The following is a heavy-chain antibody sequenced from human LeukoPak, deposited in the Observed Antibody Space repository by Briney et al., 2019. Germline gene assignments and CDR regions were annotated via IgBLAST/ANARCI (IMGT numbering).Heavy chain of an antibody. CDR1: GYTFTGYY. J-gene: IGHJ4*02. V-gene: IGHV1-2*04. CDR2: INPNSGGT. D-gene: IGHD2-21*02. Sequence: ASVKVSCKASGYTFTGYYMHWVRQAPGQGLEWMGWINPNSGGTNYAQKFQGWVTMTRDTSISTAYMELSRLRSDDMAVYYCARATYKVTFDYWGQGTLVTVSS. CDR3: ARATYKVTFDY.